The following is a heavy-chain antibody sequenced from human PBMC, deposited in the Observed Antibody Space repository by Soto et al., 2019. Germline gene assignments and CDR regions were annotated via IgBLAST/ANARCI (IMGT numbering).Heavy chain of an antibody. CDR1: GYSFTSYW. Sequence: SGESLKISCKGSGYSFTSYWISWVRQMPGKGLEWMGRIDPSDSYTNYNPSFKGQVTISADRSINTAYLQWSSLKASDTAMYYCARRHDGTTSGKGPYYYFGMDVWGQGTTVTVSS. D-gene: IGHD3-10*01. CDR3: ARRHDGTTSGKGPYYYFGMDV. J-gene: IGHJ6*02. CDR2: IDPSDSYT. V-gene: IGHV5-10-1*04.